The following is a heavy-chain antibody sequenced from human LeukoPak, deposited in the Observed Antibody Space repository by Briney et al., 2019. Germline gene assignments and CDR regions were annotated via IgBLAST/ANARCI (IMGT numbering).Heavy chain of an antibody. CDR2: IYTSGST. V-gene: IGHV4-61*02. J-gene: IGHJ6*02. CDR1: GGSISSGSYY. D-gene: IGHD5-18*01. CDR3: AKSLGGGYSYGYYYYYGMDV. Sequence: SETLSLTCTVSGGSISSGSYYWSWIRQPAGKGLEWIGRIYTSGSTNYNPSLKSRVTISVDTSKNQFSLKLSSVTAADTAVYYCAKSLGGGYSYGYYYYYGMDVWAKGPRSPSP.